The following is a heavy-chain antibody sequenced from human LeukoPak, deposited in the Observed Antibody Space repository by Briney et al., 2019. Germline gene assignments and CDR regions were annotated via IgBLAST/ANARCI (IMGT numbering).Heavy chain of an antibody. Sequence: PGGSLRLSCAASGFTFSSYEMNWVRQAPGKGLEWVSYISSSASTIYYADSVKGRFTISRDNAKNSLYLQMNNLRAEDTAVYYCAKSRGSGLFDYWGQGTLVTVAS. CDR1: GFTFSSYE. CDR3: AKSRGSGLFDY. D-gene: IGHD3-10*01. J-gene: IGHJ4*02. CDR2: ISSSASTI. V-gene: IGHV3-48*03.